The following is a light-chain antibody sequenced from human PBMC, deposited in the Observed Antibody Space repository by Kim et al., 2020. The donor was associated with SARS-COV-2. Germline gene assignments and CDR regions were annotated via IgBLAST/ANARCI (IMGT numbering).Light chain of an antibody. CDR2: GKN. CDR1: SLRTYY. Sequence: LGQTVRITCQGDSLRTYYASWYQQKPGQAPILVIYGKNNRPSGIPDRFSGSNSGNTASLTITGAQAVDEADYYCNSRDSSGNHWVFGGGTQLTVL. V-gene: IGLV3-19*01. J-gene: IGLJ2*01. CDR3: NSRDSSGNHWV.